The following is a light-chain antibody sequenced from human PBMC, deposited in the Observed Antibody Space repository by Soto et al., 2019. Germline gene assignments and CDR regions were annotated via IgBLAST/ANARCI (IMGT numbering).Light chain of an antibody. J-gene: IGLJ1*01. V-gene: IGLV2-14*01. CDR3: SSYTSSSNYYV. Sequence: QSALTQPASVSGSPGQSITISCTGTSSDVGGYNYVSWYQQHPGKAPKLMIYAVSNRPSGVSNRFSGSKSGNTASLTISGLQAEDEADYYCSSYTSSSNYYVFGTGTKVTVL. CDR1: SSDVGGYNY. CDR2: AVS.